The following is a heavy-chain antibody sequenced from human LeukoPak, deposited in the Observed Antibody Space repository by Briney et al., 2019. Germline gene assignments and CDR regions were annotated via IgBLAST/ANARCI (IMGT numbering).Heavy chain of an antibody. CDR1: GFTFSSYW. CDR2: IKQDGSEK. Sequence: QPGGSLRLSCAASGFTFSSYWMSWVRQAPGKGLEWVANIKQDGSEKYYVDSVKGRFTISRDNAKNSLYLQMNSLRAEDTAVYYCARRAWTAGTGNWFDPWGQGTLVTVSS. J-gene: IGHJ5*02. CDR3: ARRAWTAGTGNWFDP. V-gene: IGHV3-7*01. D-gene: IGHD6-13*01.